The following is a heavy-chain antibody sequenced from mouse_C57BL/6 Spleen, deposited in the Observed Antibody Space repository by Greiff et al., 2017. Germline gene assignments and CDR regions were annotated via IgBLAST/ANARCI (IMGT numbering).Heavy chain of an antibody. D-gene: IGHD2-1*01. Sequence: QVQLQQPGAELVKPGASVKLSCKASGYTFTSYWMQWVKQRPGQGLEWIGEIDPSDSNTNYNQKFKGKATLTVDTSSTTAYMQLSSLTSEDSAVYYCARGGNIPFDYWGQGTTLTVSS. CDR3: ARGGNIPFDY. CDR2: IDPSDSNT. J-gene: IGHJ2*01. CDR1: GYTFTSYW. V-gene: IGHV1-50*01.